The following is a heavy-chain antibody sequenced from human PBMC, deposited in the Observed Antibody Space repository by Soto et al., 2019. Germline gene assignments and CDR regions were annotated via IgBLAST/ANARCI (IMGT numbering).Heavy chain of an antibody. CDR3: GRAGEGFQAPYYRDV. D-gene: IGHD1-26*01. Sequence: GGSLRLSCAASGFTVSSNYMSWVRQAPGKGLEWVSVIYSGGSTYYADSVKGRFTISRDNSKNTLYLQMNSLRAEDTAVYYCGRAGEGFQAPYYRDVWGKGPRVTFPS. CDR1: GFTVSSNY. CDR2: IYSGGST. J-gene: IGHJ6*03. V-gene: IGHV3-66*01.